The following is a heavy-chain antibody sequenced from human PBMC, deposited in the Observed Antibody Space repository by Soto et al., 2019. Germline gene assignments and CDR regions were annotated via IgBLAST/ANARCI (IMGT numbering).Heavy chain of an antibody. CDR1: GYTFSGYY. D-gene: IGHD6-19*01. Sequence: QVQLVQSGAEVKKPGASVKVSCKASGYTFSGYYIHWVRQAPGQGPEWVVWINPNNGDTNYAQKYQGRVTMTRDTSITTVYMELNSLRSDDTAVYYCARGRSVAGKKFDYWGQGTLVTVS. J-gene: IGHJ4*02. V-gene: IGHV1-2*02. CDR2: INPNNGDT. CDR3: ARGRSVAGKKFDY.